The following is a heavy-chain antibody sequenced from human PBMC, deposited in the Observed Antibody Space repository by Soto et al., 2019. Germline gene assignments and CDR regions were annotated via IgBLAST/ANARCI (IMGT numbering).Heavy chain of an antibody. CDR1: GFTFSSYA. CDR2: ISAGGGTK. Sequence: GGSLRLSCAASGFTFSSYAMTWVRRAPGKGLEWVTAISAGGGTKYYADSVNGRFAVSRDNSKNTLYLQMNSLRTEDTAVYYCARDSWGSGFDYWGQGTLVTVSS. V-gene: IGHV3-23*01. D-gene: IGHD3-16*01. CDR3: ARDSWGSGFDY. J-gene: IGHJ4*02.